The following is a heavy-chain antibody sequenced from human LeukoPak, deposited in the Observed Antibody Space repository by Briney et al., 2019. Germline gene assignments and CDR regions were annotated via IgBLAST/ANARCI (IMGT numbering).Heavy chain of an antibody. J-gene: IGHJ4*02. CDR1: GFTFSSYA. CDR2: ISGSGGST. CDR3: AKESIQLWFWGRYDY. D-gene: IGHD5-18*01. V-gene: IGHV3-23*01. Sequence: GGSLRLSCAASGFTFSSYAMSWVRQAPGKGLEWVAAISGSGGSTYYADSVKGRFTISRDNSKNTLYLQMNSLRAEDTAVYYCAKESIQLWFWGRYDYWGQGTLVTVSS.